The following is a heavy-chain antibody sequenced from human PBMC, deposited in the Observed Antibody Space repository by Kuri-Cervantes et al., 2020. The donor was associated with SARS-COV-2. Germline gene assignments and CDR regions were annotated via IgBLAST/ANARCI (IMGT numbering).Heavy chain of an antibody. CDR3: ARSYYDYIWGSYRPEALDY. D-gene: IGHD3-16*02. Sequence: GGSLRLSCTASGFTFGDYAMSGVRQAPGKGLEWVGCIRSKAYGGTTEYAASVKGRFTISRDDSKSIAYLQMNSLKTEDTAVYYCARSYYDYIWGSYRPEALDYWGQGTLVTVSS. CDR1: GFTFGDYA. CDR2: IRSKAYGGTT. V-gene: IGHV3-49*04. J-gene: IGHJ4*02.